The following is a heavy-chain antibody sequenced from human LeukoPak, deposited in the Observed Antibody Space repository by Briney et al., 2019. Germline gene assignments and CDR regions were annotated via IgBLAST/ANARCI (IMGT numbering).Heavy chain of an antibody. V-gene: IGHV4-34*01. CDR2: INHSGST. J-gene: IGHJ5*02. Sequence: SETLSLTCAVYGGSFSGYYWSWIRQPPGKGLEWIGEINHSGSTNYNPSLKSRVTISVDTSKNQFSLKLSSVTAADTAVYYCARAGRGSCSSTSCYPRPHWFDPWGQGTLVTVSS. CDR3: ARAGRGSCSSTSCYPRPHWFDP. D-gene: IGHD2-2*01. CDR1: GGSFSGYY.